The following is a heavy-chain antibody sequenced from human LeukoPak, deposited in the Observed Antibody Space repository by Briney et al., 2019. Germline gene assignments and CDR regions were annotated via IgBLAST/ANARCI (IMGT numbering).Heavy chain of an antibody. CDR2: IKQDGSEK. Sequence: PGGSLRLSCEVSGLIFSDPYIDWVRQAPGKGLEWVANIKQDGSEKYYMDSVKGRFTISRDNAKNSLYLQMNSLRVEDTAVYYCARKPPPTGFDYWGQGTLVTVSS. CDR3: ARKPPPTGFDY. CDR1: GLIFSDPY. J-gene: IGHJ4*02. V-gene: IGHV3-7*01.